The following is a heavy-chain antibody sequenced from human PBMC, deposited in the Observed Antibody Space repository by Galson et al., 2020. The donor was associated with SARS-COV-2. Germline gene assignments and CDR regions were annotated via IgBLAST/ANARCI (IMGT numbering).Heavy chain of an antibody. CDR3: ARLSHYVPYY. D-gene: IGHD3-10*02. Sequence: ASETLSLTCTVSGGSISSSSYYWGWIRQPPGKGLEWIGSIYYSGSTYYNPSLKSRVTISVDTSKNQFSLKLSSVTAADTAVYYCARLSHYVPYYWGQGTLVTVSS. V-gene: IGHV4-39*01. CDR1: GGSISSSSYY. CDR2: IYYSGST. J-gene: IGHJ4*02.